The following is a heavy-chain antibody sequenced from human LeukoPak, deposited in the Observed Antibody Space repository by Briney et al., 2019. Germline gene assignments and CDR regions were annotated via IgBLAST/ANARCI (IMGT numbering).Heavy chain of an antibody. V-gene: IGHV1-69*13. CDR1: GGTFSSYA. D-gene: IGHD2-15*01. CDR3: ARDRSGYCSGGSCYRDWFDP. CDR2: IIPIFGTA. J-gene: IGHJ5*02. Sequence: SVKVSCKASGGTFSSYAISWVRQAPGQGLEWMGGIIPIFGTANYAQKFQGRVTITADESTSTAHMELSSLRSEDTAVYYCARDRSGYCSGGSCYRDWFDPWGQGTLVTVSS.